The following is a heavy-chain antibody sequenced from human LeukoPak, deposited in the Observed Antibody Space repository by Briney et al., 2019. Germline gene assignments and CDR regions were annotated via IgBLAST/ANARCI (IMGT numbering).Heavy chain of an antibody. CDR3: GAIAVALDAFDI. CDR1: GYSISSGYY. V-gene: IGHV4-38-2*02. J-gene: IGHJ3*02. CDR2: IYHSGST. D-gene: IGHD6-19*01. Sequence: SETLSLTCTVSGYSISSGYYWGWIRQPPGRGLEWIGSIYHSGSTYYNPSLKSRVIISVDTSKNQFSLKLSSVTAADTAVCYCGAIAVALDAFDIWGQGTMVTVSS.